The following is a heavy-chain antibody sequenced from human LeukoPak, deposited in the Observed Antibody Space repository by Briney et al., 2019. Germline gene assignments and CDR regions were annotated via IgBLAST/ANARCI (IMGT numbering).Heavy chain of an antibody. D-gene: IGHD5-18*01. CDR3: ARGDTAMVLYFDY. CDR2: IYYSGST. Sequence: SETLPLTCTVSGGSISSGDYYWSWIRQPPGKGLEWIGYIYYSGSTYYNPSLKSRVTISVDTSKNQFSLKLSSVTAADTAVYYCARGDTAMVLYFDYWGQGTLVTVSS. V-gene: IGHV4-30-4*01. J-gene: IGHJ4*02. CDR1: GGSISSGDYY.